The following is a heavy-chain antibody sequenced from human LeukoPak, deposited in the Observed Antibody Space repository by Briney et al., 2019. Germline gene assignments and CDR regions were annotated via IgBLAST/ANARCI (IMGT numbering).Heavy chain of an antibody. J-gene: IGHJ6*03. CDR1: GFTFSSYA. CDR3: AKAPMRFKTSYYMDV. CDR2: ISGSGGST. Sequence: GGSLRLSCAASGFTFSSYAMSWVRQAPGKGLEWVSAISGSGGSTYYADSVKGRFTISRDNSKNTLYLQMNSLRAEDTSVYYCAKAPMRFKTSYYMDVWGKGTTVTVSS. V-gene: IGHV3-23*01.